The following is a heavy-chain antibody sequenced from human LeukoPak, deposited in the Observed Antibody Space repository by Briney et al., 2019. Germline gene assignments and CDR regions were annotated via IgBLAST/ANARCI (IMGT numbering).Heavy chain of an antibody. V-gene: IGHV4-30-2*01. J-gene: IGHJ4*02. CDR1: GGSISSGGYS. Sequence: PSQTLSLTCAVSGGSISSGGYSWSWIRQPPGKGLEWIGYIYHSGSTYYNPSLESRVTISVDRSKNQFSLKLSSVTAADTAVYYCARGGNDILTGYYLPDYWGQGTLVTVSS. CDR3: ARGGNDILTGYYLPDY. D-gene: IGHD3-9*01. CDR2: IYHSGST.